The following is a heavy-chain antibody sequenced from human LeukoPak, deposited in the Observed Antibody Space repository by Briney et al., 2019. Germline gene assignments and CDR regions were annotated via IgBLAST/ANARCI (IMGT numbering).Heavy chain of an antibody. CDR1: GGTISSRSYY. Sequence: PSETLSLTCTVSGGTISSRSYYWGWIRQPPGKGLEWIGSIYYSGSTYYNPSLKSRVTISVDTSKNQFSLKLSSVTAADTAVYYCASPDGSSDYWGQGTLVTVSS. CDR2: IYYSGST. D-gene: IGHD5-24*01. V-gene: IGHV4-39*01. CDR3: ASPDGSSDY. J-gene: IGHJ4*02.